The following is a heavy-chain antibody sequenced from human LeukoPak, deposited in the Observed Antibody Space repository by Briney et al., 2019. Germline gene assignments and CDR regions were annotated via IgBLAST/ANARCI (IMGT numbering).Heavy chain of an antibody. V-gene: IGHV3-21*01. CDR3: ARDRVAVADDAFDI. CDR2: ISSSSSYI. D-gene: IGHD6-19*01. CDR1: GFTFSSYS. J-gene: IGHJ3*02. Sequence: PGGSLRLSCAASGFTFSSYSMNWVRQAPGKGLGWVSSISSSSSYIYYADSVKGRFTISRDNAKNSLYLQMNSLRAEDTAVYYCARDRVAVADDAFDIWGQGTMVTVSS.